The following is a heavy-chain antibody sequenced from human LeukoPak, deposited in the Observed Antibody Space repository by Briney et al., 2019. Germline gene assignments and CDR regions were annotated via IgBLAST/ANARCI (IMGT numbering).Heavy chain of an antibody. D-gene: IGHD5-24*01. J-gene: IGHJ4*02. Sequence: SETLSLTCTVSGDSISSYYWSWIRQPPGKGLEWLGYIYNNEDISYNPSLKSRVTISVDTSKNQFSLKMNSVSAADTAVYYCARDRRDGYNPGDYNFDYWGQGALVTVSS. CDR2: IYNNEDI. CDR1: GDSISSYY. CDR3: ARDRRDGYNPGDYNFDY. V-gene: IGHV4-59*01.